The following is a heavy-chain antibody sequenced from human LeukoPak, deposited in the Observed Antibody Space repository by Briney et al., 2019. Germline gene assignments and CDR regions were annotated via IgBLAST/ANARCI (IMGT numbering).Heavy chain of an antibody. J-gene: IGHJ3*02. V-gene: IGHV3-15*01. CDR1: GFTHNNAW. CDR3: ATPTTTSYAFDI. CDR2: IKRKTDGRTT. D-gene: IGHD4-11*01. Sequence: GGSLRLSCAASGFTHNNAWMNWVRQAQGKGLEWVGRIKRKTDGRTTDYAAPVKGRFTISRDDSKNTLYLQMNSLKTEDTAVYYCATPTTTSYAFDIWGQGTMVTVSS.